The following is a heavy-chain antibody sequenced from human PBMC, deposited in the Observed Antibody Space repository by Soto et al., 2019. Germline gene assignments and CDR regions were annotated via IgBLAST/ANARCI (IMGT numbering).Heavy chain of an antibody. Sequence: QVQLQESGPGLVKPSGTLSLTCAVSGDSISSNNWWSWVRQPPGKGLEWIGEVYHSGSTNYNPSLKSRVTISVDKSKNQFSLKLSSVPAADTAVYYCARGDGGNSHWYFNLWGRGTLVTVSS. CDR1: GDSISSNNW. CDR2: VYHSGST. D-gene: IGHD2-21*02. J-gene: IGHJ2*01. V-gene: IGHV4-4*02. CDR3: ARGDGGNSHWYFNL.